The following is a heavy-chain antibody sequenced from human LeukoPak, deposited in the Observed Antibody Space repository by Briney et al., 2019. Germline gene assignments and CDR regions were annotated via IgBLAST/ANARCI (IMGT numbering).Heavy chain of an antibody. Sequence: PGGSLRLSCAASGFTFDDYAMHWVRQAPGKGLEWVSGISWNSVSIAYADSVKGRFTISRDNAKNSLYLEMISLRTDDTALYYCAKDIGSTSWYLGNWGQGTLVTVSS. J-gene: IGHJ4*02. V-gene: IGHV3-9*01. CDR1: GFTFDDYA. CDR3: AKDIGSTSWYLGN. D-gene: IGHD2-2*01. CDR2: ISWNSVSI.